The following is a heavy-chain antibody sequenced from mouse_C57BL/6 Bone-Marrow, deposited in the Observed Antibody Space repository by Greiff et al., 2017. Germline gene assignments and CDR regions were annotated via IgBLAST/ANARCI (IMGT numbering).Heavy chain of an antibody. J-gene: IGHJ2*01. CDR1: GFTFSDYY. Sequence: EVKLMESEGGLVQPGSSMKLSCTASGFTFSDYYMAWVRQVPEKGLEWVANINYDGSSTYYLDSLKSRFIISRDNAKNILYLQMSSLKSEDTATYYCARGPDYYGSSYQYYFDYWGQGTTLTVSS. CDR3: ARGPDYYGSSYQYYFDY. CDR2: INYDGSST. V-gene: IGHV5-16*01. D-gene: IGHD1-1*01.